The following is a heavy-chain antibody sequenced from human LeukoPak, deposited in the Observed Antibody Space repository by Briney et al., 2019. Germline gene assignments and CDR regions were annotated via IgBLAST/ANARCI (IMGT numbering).Heavy chain of an antibody. V-gene: IGHV4-4*07. CDR1: GGSISSYY. CDR2: IYTSGST. CDR3: ARVERYFDWLSRGSIDY. Sequence: SETLSLTCTVSGGSISSYYWSWIRQPAGKGLEWIGRIYTSGSTNYNPSLKSRVTMSVDTSKNQFSLKLSSVTAADTAVYYCARVERYFDWLSRGSIDYWGQGTLVTVSS. D-gene: IGHD3-9*01. J-gene: IGHJ4*02.